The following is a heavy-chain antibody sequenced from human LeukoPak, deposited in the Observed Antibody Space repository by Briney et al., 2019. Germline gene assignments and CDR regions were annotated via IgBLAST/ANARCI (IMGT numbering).Heavy chain of an antibody. Sequence: PSETLSLTCTVSGGSISSSSYYWGWIRQPPGKGLEWIGSIYYSGSTYYNPSLKSRVTISVDTSKNQFSLKLSSVTAADTAVYYCARQPRRYYDSSGYFDYWGQGTLVTVSP. CDR1: GGSISSSSYY. CDR2: IYYSGST. D-gene: IGHD3-22*01. V-gene: IGHV4-39*01. CDR3: ARQPRRYYDSSGYFDY. J-gene: IGHJ4*02.